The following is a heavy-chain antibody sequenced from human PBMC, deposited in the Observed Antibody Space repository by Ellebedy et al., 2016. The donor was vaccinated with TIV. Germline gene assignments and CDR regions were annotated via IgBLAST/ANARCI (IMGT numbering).Heavy chain of an antibody. Sequence: GESLKISXAASGFTFSSYWMIWVRQAPGKGLEWVANIKEDGTDKNYVESVRGRFTISRDNAKNSLYLQMNSLRTEDTAVYYCARERDSSTWTILDYWGQGTLVTVSS. J-gene: IGHJ4*02. V-gene: IGHV3-7*01. D-gene: IGHD6-13*01. CDR3: ARERDSSTWTILDY. CDR1: GFTFSSYW. CDR2: IKEDGTDK.